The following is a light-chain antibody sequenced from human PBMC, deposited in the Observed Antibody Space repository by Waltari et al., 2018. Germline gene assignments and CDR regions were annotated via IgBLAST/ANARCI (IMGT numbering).Light chain of an antibody. J-gene: IGLJ3*02. V-gene: IGLV1-40*01. Sequence: QSVLTQPPSVSGAPGQRVTLSCTGSGSNIGAGYDVHWYQQLPRAAPKLLMYGSTSRPLGVPDRFFGSTAGTSASLTVTGLQAEDESEYYCQSYDTTLSVVFGGGTKLTVL. CDR1: GSNIGAGYD. CDR3: QSYDTTLSVV. CDR2: GST.